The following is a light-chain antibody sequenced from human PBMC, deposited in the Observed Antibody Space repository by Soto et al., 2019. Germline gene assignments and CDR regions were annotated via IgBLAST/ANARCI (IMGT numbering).Light chain of an antibody. V-gene: IGKV3-11*01. CDR2: DAS. CDR3: QQRIRYT. CDR1: QSVSSY. J-gene: IGKJ2*01. Sequence: EIVLTQSPATLSLSPGERATLSCRASQSVSSYLAWYQQKPGQAPRLLIYDASNRATGIPARFSGSGSGTDFTLTISSLEPEDFAVYYCQQRIRYTFGQGTNLEIK.